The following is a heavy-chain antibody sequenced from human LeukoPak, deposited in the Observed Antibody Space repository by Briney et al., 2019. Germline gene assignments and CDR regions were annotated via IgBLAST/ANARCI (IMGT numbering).Heavy chain of an antibody. D-gene: IGHD2-15*01. J-gene: IGHJ4*02. Sequence: ASVKVSCKASGYTFTSYGISWVGQAAGPRVESMGWMSSYNGDTNYAQKLQGGVTMTTDTSTSTAYMELRSLRSDDTAVYYCARGVPYCSGGSCYIDYWGQGTLVTVSS. CDR2: MSSYNGDT. CDR3: ARGVPYCSGGSCYIDY. V-gene: IGHV1-18*04. CDR1: GYTFTSYG.